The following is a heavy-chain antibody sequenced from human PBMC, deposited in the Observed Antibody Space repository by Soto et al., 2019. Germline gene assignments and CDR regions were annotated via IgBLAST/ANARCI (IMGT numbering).Heavy chain of an antibody. Sequence: ASETLSLTCAVYGGSFSGYYWTWIRQPPGTGLEWIGEINHSGSTNYNPSLKSRVTISVDTSRNQFSLILSSVTAADTAVYYCARAPYGSGTKPYYFDYWGQGTLVTVSS. CDR2: INHSGST. D-gene: IGHD3-10*01. CDR1: GGSFSGYY. J-gene: IGHJ4*02. V-gene: IGHV4-34*01. CDR3: ARAPYGSGTKPYYFDY.